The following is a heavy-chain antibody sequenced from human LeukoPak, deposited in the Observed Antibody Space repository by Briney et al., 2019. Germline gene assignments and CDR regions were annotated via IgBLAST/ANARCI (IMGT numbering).Heavy chain of an antibody. CDR2: IYHSGST. J-gene: IGHJ4*02. D-gene: IGHD1-7*01. V-gene: IGHV4-30-2*01. CDR3: ARDCGITGTTFQGRNFDY. Sequence: PSETLSLTCTVSGGSISSGGYYWSWIRQPPGKGLEWIGYIYHSGSTYYNPSLKSRVTISVDRSKNQFPLKLSSVTAADTAVYYCARDCGITGTTFQGRNFDYWGQGTLVTVSS. CDR1: GGSISSGGYY.